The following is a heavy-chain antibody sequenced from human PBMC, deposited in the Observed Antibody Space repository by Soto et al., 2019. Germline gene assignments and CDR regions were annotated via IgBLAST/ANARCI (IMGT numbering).Heavy chain of an antibody. Sequence: EVQLLESGGGLVQPGGSLRLSCAASGFTFSSYAMSWVRQAPGKGLEWVSGISGSGDSPYYTDSVKGRFTISRDNSKNTLYLQMNSLRAEDTAVYYCGNTWRGIQLWYDFDYWGQGTFVTVSS. J-gene: IGHJ4*02. CDR1: GFTFSSYA. D-gene: IGHD5-18*01. CDR2: ISGSGDSP. CDR3: GNTWRGIQLWYDFDY. V-gene: IGHV3-23*01.